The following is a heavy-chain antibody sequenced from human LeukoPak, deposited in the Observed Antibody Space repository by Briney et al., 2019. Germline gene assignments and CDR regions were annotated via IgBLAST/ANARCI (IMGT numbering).Heavy chain of an antibody. D-gene: IGHD6-13*01. Sequence: PGRSLRLSCAASGFTFSSYGMHWVRQAPGKGLEWVAVIWYDGSNKYYAGSVKGRFTISRDNSKNTLYLQMNSLRAKNTAVYYCARDGEKAVGTLGAFDIWGQGTMVTVSS. V-gene: IGHV3-33*01. J-gene: IGHJ3*02. CDR2: IWYDGSNK. CDR3: ARDGEKAVGTLGAFDI. CDR1: GFTFSSYG.